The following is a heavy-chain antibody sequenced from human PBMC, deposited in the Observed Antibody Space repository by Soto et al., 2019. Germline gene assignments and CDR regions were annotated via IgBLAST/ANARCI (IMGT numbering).Heavy chain of an antibody. CDR3: AREAYGSGSL. V-gene: IGHV3-74*01. J-gene: IGHJ4*02. Sequence: EVQLVESGGGLVQPGGSLRLSCAASGFTFSSNWMHWVRQAPGKGLVWVSRINSDGSTTIYADSVKGRFTISRDNAKNTLYLQMNSLGAEDTAVYYCAREAYGSGSLWGQGTLVTVSS. D-gene: IGHD3-10*01. CDR1: GFTFSSNW. CDR2: INSDGSTT.